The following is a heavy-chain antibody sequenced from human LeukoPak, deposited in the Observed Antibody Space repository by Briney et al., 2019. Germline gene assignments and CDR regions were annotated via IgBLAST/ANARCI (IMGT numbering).Heavy chain of an antibody. V-gene: IGHV3-7*01. CDR2: IKQDGSEK. J-gene: IGHJ6*02. CDR1: GFTFSSYW. Sequence: GGSLRLSCAASGFTFSSYWMSWVRQAPGKGLEWVANIKQDGSEKYYVDSVKGRFTISRDNAKNSLYLQMNSLRAEDTALYYCARDDCSSTSCYPTDYYYGMDVWGQGTTVTVSS. D-gene: IGHD2-2*01. CDR3: ARDDCSSTSCYPTDYYYGMDV.